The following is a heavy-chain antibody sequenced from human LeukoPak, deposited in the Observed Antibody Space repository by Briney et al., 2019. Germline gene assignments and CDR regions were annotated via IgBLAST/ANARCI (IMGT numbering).Heavy chain of an antibody. D-gene: IGHD3-3*01. CDR2: IYYSGST. CDR3: ARESEELRPYYYYYYMDV. V-gene: IGHV4-59*01. CDR1: GGSISSYY. J-gene: IGHJ6*03. Sequence: SSETLSLTCTVSGGSISSYYWSWIRQPPGKGLEWIGYIYYSGSTNYNPSLKSRVTISVDTSKNQFSLKLSSVTAADTAVYYCARESEELRPYYYYYYMDVWGKGTTVTVSS.